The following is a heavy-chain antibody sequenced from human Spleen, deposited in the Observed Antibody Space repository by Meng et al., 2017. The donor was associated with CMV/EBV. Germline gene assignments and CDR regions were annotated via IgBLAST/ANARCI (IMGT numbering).Heavy chain of an antibody. V-gene: IGHV4-34*01. Sequence: SETLSLTCAVFGESFGGYYWNWVRQPPGKGLEWIAEINHSGSTNYNTSLKRRVTISVDTSKNQFSLKLSSVTAADTAVYYCAREGYCSSTSCYTCFPGACGIDAFDIWGRGTTVTVS. CDR1: GESFGGYY. CDR3: AREGYCSSTSCYTCFPGACGIDAFDI. D-gene: IGHD2-2*02. J-gene: IGHJ3*02. CDR2: INHSGST.